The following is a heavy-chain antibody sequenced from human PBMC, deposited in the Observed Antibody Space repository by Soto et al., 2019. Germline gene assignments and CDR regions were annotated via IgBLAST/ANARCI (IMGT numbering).Heavy chain of an antibody. V-gene: IGHV3-48*03. CDR2: IGRSGETI. D-gene: IGHD6-6*01. CDR1: GFTFSSFE. Sequence: EVQLAESGGGLAQPGGSLRLSCVGSGFTFSSFEMNWVRQTPGKGLEWLSYIGRSGETIYYADSVKGRFTISRDNAKSSLFLQMNGLRDEDTGIYYCARDSRGGAARRAACYYWGRGTLVTVSS. CDR3: ARDSRGGAARRAACYY. J-gene: IGHJ4*02.